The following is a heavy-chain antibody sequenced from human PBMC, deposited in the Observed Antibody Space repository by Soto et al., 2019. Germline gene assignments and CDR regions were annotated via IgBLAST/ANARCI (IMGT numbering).Heavy chain of an antibody. CDR1: GYIFTNYG. Sequence: QIQLVQSGAEVKKPGASLKVSCKASGYIFTNYGITWVRQAPGQGLEWMGWISGYNGDTNYAPKFQGRVTMTTDTSTNTGFLEWRSLRSDDTAIYYCARGTDQTDDYWGHGTLVTVSP. D-gene: IGHD1-1*01. J-gene: IGHJ4*03. CDR3: ARGTDQTDDY. V-gene: IGHV1-18*01. CDR2: ISGYNGDT.